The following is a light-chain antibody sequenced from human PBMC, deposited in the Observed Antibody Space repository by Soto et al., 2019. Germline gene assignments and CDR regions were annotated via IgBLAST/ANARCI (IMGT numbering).Light chain of an antibody. CDR1: QSVITY. CDR3: LQTYTTPFT. V-gene: IGKV1-39*01. Sequence: DIQMTQSASSLSASLGDRVTITGRASQSVITYLNWYQQKPGRAPKLLIFGASSLQSGVPSRFSGSGSGTDFTLTISSLQPEDFATYYCLQTYTTPFTFGPGTKVDIK. J-gene: IGKJ3*01. CDR2: GAS.